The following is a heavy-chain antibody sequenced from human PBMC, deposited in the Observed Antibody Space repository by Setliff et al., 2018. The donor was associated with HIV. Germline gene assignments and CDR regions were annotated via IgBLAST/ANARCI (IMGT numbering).Heavy chain of an antibody. J-gene: IGHJ6*03. CDR1: GYTFTRYG. D-gene: IGHD5-18*01. CDR3: ASRSYGSSDYYYYMDV. CDR2: MSAYNGNT. V-gene: IGHV1-18*01. Sequence: VKVSCKASGYTFTRYGRRWVRQAPGQGLEGMGWMSAYNGNTNYAQKLQGRVXXXXXTSTSTAYMELRSLRSDDTAVYYCASRSYGSSDYYYYMDVWGKGTTVTVSS.